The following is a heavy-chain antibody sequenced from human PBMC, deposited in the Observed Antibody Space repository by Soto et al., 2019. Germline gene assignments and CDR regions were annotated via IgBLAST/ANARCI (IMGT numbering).Heavy chain of an antibody. CDR2: ISYDGSNK. V-gene: IGHV3-30-3*01. CDR3: ARPSSGWYRFDY. D-gene: IGHD6-19*01. J-gene: IGHJ4*02. Sequence: QVQLVESGGGVVQPGRSLRLSCAASGFTFSSYAMHWVRQAPGKGLEWVAVISYDGSNKYYADSVKGRFTISRDNSKNTLYLQMNSLRAEDTAVYYCARPSSGWYRFDYWGQGTLATVSS. CDR1: GFTFSSYA.